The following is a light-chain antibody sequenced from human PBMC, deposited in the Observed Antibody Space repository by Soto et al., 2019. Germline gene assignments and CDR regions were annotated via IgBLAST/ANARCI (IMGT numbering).Light chain of an antibody. CDR3: MIWHSSAWV. J-gene: IGLJ3*02. CDR1: SSINVGTYR. Sequence: QPVLTQPASLSASPGASASLTCTLRSSINVGTYRIYWYQQKPGSPPQYLLRYKSDSDKQQGSGVPSRFSGSKDVSANAGILLISGLQSDDEADYYCMIWHSSAWVFGGGTKVTVL. CDR2: YKSDSDK. V-gene: IGLV5-45*01.